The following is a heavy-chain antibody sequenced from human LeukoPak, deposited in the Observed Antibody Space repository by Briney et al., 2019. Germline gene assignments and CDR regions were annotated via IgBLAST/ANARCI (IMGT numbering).Heavy chain of an antibody. D-gene: IGHD2-2*01. Sequence: GRSLRLSCAASGFSFSSYEMNWVRQAPGKGLEWVSYISSSGSTIYYADSVKGRFTISRDNAKNSLFLQVNSLRAEDTAVYYCGRSGFCNSVSCYGLDLWGQGTLVTVSS. CDR1: GFSFSSYE. CDR3: GRSGFCNSVSCYGLDL. J-gene: IGHJ4*02. V-gene: IGHV3-48*03. CDR2: ISSSGSTI.